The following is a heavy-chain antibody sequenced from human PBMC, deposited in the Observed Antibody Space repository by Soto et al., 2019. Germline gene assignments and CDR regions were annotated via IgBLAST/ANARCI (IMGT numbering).Heavy chain of an antibody. J-gene: IGHJ3*02. Sequence: QITLKESGPTLVKPTQTLTLTCTFSGFSLSTSEVGVGWIRQPPGKALEWLALIYWDDDKRYSPSLKSRLTITNDTSKNQVVLTMTNMDPVDTATYYCAHRLYMRGYSGLVFEIWGQGTMVTVSS. CDR3: AHRLYMRGYSGLVFEI. D-gene: IGHD5-12*01. CDR1: GFSLSTSEVG. CDR2: IYWDDDK. V-gene: IGHV2-5*02.